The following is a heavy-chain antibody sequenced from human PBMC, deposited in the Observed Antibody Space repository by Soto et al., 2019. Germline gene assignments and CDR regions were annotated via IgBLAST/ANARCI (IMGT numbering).Heavy chain of an antibody. J-gene: IGHJ3*02. CDR1: GGTIGGYG. V-gene: IGHV3-23*01. Sequence: PGGSMRLCWAAAGGTIGGYGGSWVRQAPGKGLEWVSAISGSGGSTYYADSVKGRFTISRDNSKNTLYLQMNSLRAEDTAVYYCPKVDYYGSHGGAFDIWGQGTMVTGS. D-gene: IGHD3-10*01. CDR2: ISGSGGST. CDR3: PKVDYYGSHGGAFDI.